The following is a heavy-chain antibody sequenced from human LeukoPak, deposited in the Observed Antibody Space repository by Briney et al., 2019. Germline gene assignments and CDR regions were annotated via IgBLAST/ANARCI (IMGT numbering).Heavy chain of an antibody. CDR1: GGSISSYY. Sequence: PSETLSLTCTVSGGSISSYYWSWIRRPPGKGLEWIGYIYYSGSTNYNPSLKSRVTISVDTSKNQFSLKLSSVTAADTAVYYCARVGYYAHAFDIWGQGTMVTVSS. V-gene: IGHV4-59*01. CDR3: ARVGYYAHAFDI. D-gene: IGHD2-2*01. J-gene: IGHJ3*02. CDR2: IYYSGST.